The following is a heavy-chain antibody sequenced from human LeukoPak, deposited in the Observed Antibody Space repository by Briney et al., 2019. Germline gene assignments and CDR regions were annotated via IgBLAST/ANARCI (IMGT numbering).Heavy chain of an antibody. V-gene: IGHV3-48*01. J-gene: IGHJ4*02. CDR1: GFPFSSYS. CDR2: ISASGSNI. CDR3: VRVKGTYFDF. D-gene: IGHD1-1*01. Sequence: GGSLRLSCAASGFPFSSYSMNWVRQAPGKGLEWVSYISASGSNIYYLDSVKGRCTVSRDNAMNSLFLQMDRPRAEDTAVYYCVRVKGTYFDFWGRGTLVTVSS.